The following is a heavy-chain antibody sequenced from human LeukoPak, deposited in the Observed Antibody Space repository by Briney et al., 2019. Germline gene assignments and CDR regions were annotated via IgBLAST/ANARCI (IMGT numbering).Heavy chain of an antibody. CDR1: GFTIGSYW. D-gene: IGHD2/OR15-2a*01. V-gene: IGHV3-7*01. J-gene: IGHJ3*01. Sequence: GGSLRLSCAGSGFTIGSYWMSWVRQAPGKGLEWVANIRQDGSEKYYVDSVKGRLTISRDNAKNSLYLQMNSLRAEDTGICYCARAGYYGDDAFDLWGQGTMVTVSS. CDR2: IRQDGSEK. CDR3: ARAGYYGDDAFDL.